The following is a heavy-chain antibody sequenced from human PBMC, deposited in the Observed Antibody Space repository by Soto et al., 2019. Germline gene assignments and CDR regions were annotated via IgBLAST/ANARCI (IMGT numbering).Heavy chain of an antibody. V-gene: IGHV3-23*01. CDR2: ISGSGGST. CDR1: GFTFSSYA. CDR3: AKAWDDWVPYYYYGMDV. J-gene: IGHJ6*02. D-gene: IGHD3-9*01. Sequence: EVQLLESGGGLVQPGGSLRLSCAASGFTFSSYAMSWVRQAPGKGLEWVSAISGSGGSTYYADSVKGRFTISRDNSKNTLYLQMNSLRAEDTAVYYCAKAWDDWVPYYYYGMDVWGQGTTVTVSS.